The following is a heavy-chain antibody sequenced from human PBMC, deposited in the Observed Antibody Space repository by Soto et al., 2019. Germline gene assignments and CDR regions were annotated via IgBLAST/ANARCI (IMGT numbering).Heavy chain of an antibody. D-gene: IGHD3-22*01. CDR2: ISGSGGST. CDR3: AKDRYYYDSSGYYYVWYAFDI. J-gene: IGHJ3*02. V-gene: IGHV3-23*01. Sequence: GGSLRLSCAASGFTFSSYAMSWVRQAPGKGLEWVSAISGSGGSTYYADSVKGRFTISRDNSKNTLYLQMNSLRAEDTAVYYCAKDRYYYDSSGYYYVWYAFDIWGQGTMVTVSS. CDR1: GFTFSSYA.